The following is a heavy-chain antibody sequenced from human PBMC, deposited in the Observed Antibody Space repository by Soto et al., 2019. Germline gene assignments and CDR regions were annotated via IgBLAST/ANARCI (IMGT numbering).Heavy chain of an antibody. CDR3: ARDRLGIVATRTGDYYYYYGMDV. Sequence: SETLSLTCTVSGGSISSYYWSWIRQPPGKGLEWIGYIYYSGSTNYNPSLKSRVTISVDTSKNQFSLKLSSVTAADTAVYYCARDRLGIVATRTGDYYYYYGMDVWGQGTTVTVS. J-gene: IGHJ6*02. CDR1: GGSISSYY. D-gene: IGHD5-12*01. V-gene: IGHV4-59*01. CDR2: IYYSGST.